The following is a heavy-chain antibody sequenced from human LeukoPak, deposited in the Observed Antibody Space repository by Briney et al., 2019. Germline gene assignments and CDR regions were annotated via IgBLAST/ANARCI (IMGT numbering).Heavy chain of an antibody. D-gene: IGHD6-13*01. Sequence: GGSLRLSCAASGFTFSTYSMSWVRQAPGKGLEWVSSISSSSTYIYYADSVKGRFTISRDNAKNSLSLQMNSLRAEDTALYYCARRPYSNGWYHFDYWGLGTLVTVSS. J-gene: IGHJ4*02. CDR1: GFTFSTYS. V-gene: IGHV3-21*01. CDR2: ISSSSTYI. CDR3: ARRPYSNGWYHFDY.